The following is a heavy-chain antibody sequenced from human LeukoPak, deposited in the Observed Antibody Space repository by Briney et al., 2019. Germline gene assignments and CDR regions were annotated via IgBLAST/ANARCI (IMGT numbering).Heavy chain of an antibody. Sequence: GASVKVSCKASGGTFSSYTISWVRQAPGQGLEWMGRIIPILGIANYAHKFQGRVMITADKSTSTAYMELSSLRSEYTAVYYCARDVAIFGVVIIDYWGQGTLVTVSS. CDR1: GGTFSSYT. CDR2: IIPILGIA. J-gene: IGHJ4*02. V-gene: IGHV1-69*04. D-gene: IGHD3-3*01. CDR3: ARDVAIFGVVIIDY.